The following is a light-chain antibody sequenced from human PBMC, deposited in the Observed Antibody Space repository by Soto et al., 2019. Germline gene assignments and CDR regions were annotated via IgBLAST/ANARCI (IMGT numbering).Light chain of an antibody. J-gene: IGKJ1*01. CDR1: QSISSS. CDR2: DAF. Sequence: EIVLTQSPATLSLSPGESATLSCRASQSISSSLAWYQQKPGQPPRLLLYDAFNRATGIPARFSGSGSGTDFTLTISSLEAEDFAVYYCQQRSNWPRTFGQGTKVEV. V-gene: IGKV3-11*01. CDR3: QQRSNWPRT.